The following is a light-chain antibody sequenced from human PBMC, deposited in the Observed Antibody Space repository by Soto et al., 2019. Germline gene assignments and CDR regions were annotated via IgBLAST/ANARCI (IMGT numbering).Light chain of an antibody. CDR3: QQYSRWPRET. CDR1: QSVSSY. CDR2: EAS. V-gene: IGKV3-11*01. J-gene: IGKJ3*01. Sequence: EIVLTQSPATLSLSPGDKVTLSCRASQSVSSYLSWYQQKPGQAPRLLIYEASKRATGTPARFSGSGSGTDFTLTISSLETEDFAVYFCQQYSRWPRETFGPGTKVDIK.